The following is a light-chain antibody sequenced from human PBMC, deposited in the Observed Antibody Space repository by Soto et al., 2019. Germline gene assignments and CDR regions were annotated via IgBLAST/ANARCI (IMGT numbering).Light chain of an antibody. CDR1: QGISTW. J-gene: IGKJ4*01. CDR2: DAS. CDR3: QQVNSFPLT. V-gene: IGKV1D-12*01. Sequence: DIQMTQSPSSVSASVGDRVTITCRASQGISTWLAWYQQKTGKAPKLLIYDASTLKSGVPSRFSGSGSGTDFTLTVSSLQLEDFAIYYCQQVNSFPLTFGGGTKVEIK.